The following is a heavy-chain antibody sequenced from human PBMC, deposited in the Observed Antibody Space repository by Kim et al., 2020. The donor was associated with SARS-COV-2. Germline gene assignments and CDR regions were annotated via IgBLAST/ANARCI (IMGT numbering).Heavy chain of an antibody. CDR3: ARVHGSSPSGYYYYYGMDV. J-gene: IGHJ6*02. D-gene: IGHD6-6*01. V-gene: IGHV1-69*13. CDR1: GGTFSSYA. CDR2: IIPIFGTA. Sequence: SVKVSCKASGGTFSSYAISWVRQAPGQGLEWMGGIIPIFGTANYAQKFQGRVTITADESTSTAYMELSSLRSEDTAVYYCARVHGSSPSGYYYYYGMDVWGQGTTVTVSS.